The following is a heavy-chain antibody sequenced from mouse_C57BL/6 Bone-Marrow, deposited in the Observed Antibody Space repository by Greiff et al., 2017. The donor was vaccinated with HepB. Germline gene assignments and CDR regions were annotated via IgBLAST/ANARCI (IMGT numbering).Heavy chain of an antibody. V-gene: IGHV14-2*01. D-gene: IGHD2-1*01. CDR2: IDPEDGET. CDR1: GFNIKDYY. Sequence: VQLKESGAELVKPGASVKLSCTASGFNIKDYYMHWVKQRTEQGLEWIGRIDPEDGETKYAPKFQGKATITADTSSNTAYLQLSSLTSEDTAVYYCARGASGNHWYFDVWGTGTTVTVSS. CDR3: ARGASGNHWYFDV. J-gene: IGHJ1*03.